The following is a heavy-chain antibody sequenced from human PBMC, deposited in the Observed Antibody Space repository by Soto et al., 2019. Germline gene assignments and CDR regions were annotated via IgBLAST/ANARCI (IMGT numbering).Heavy chain of an antibody. V-gene: IGHV2-5*02. Sequence: QITLEESGPTLVKPTQTLTVTCTFSGFSLSTSGVGVGWIRQPPGKALEWLALIYWDDDKRYSPSLKSRLTITKDTSKNQVPIMMTNMAHLHTAKYYCAYSPCGRDGYNLFGYWSHGTLVNLSS. CDR1: GFSLSTSGVG. CDR2: IYWDDDK. J-gene: IGHJ4*01. CDR3: AYSPCGRDGYNLFGY. D-gene: IGHD2-21*01.